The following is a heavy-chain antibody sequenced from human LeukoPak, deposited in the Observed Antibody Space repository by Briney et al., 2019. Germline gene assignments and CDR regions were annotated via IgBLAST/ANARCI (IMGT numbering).Heavy chain of an antibody. D-gene: IGHD3-22*01. CDR2: IYSGGST. CDR1: GFTVTSNY. V-gene: IGHV3-53*01. J-gene: IGHJ3*02. CDR3: ARDRSGYHLNDAFDI. Sequence: GGSLRLSCAASGFTVTSNYMSWVRQAPGKGLEWVSVIYSGGSTYYADSVKGRFTISRDNAKNSLYLQMNSLRAEDTAVYYCARDRSGYHLNDAFDIWGQGTMVTVSS.